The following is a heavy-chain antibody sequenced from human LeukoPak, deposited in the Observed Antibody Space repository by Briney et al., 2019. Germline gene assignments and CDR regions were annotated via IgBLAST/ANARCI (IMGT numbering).Heavy chain of an antibody. D-gene: IGHD2-21*01. J-gene: IGHJ4*02. V-gene: IGHV3-30-3*01. Sequence: PGGSLRLSCVVSGFTFSSFAMHWVRQAPGKGLEWVAVMSSGGVSQQYADSVKGRFTISRDDSGDTLYLQMNSLKIEDTAVYYCARDVAPKGFDYWGQGTLVTVSS. CDR2: MSSGGVSQ. CDR3: ARDVAPKGFDY. CDR1: GFTFSSFA.